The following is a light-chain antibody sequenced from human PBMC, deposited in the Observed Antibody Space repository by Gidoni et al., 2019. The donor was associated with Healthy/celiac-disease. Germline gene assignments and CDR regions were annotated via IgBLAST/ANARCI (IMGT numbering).Light chain of an antibody. V-gene: IGKV1-5*01. J-gene: IGKJ2*01. CDR1: QSISSW. CDR2: DAS. Sequence: DIQMTQSPSTLSASVGDRFTITCRASQSISSWLAWYQQKPGQAPKLLIYDASSLESGVPSRFSGSGSGTEFTLTISSLQPDDFATYYCQQYNSYSYTFGQGTKLEIK. CDR3: QQYNSYSYT.